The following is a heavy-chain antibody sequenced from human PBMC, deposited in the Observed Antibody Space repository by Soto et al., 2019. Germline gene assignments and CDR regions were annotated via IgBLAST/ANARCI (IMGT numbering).Heavy chain of an antibody. V-gene: IGHV1-46*03. J-gene: IGHJ5*02. CDR1: GYTFTSYY. CDR3: ARDRAFYGSGSFGWFDP. Sequence: ASVKVSCKASGYTFTSYYMHWVRQAPGQGLEWMGIINPSGGSTSYAQKFQGRVTMTRDTSTSTVYMELSSLRSEDTAVYYCARDRAFYGSGSFGWFDPWGQGTLVTVSS. D-gene: IGHD3-10*01. CDR2: INPSGGST.